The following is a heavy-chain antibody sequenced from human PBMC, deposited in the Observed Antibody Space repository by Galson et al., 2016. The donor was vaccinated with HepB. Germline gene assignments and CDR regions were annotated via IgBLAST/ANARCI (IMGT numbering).Heavy chain of an antibody. D-gene: IGHD3-3*01. V-gene: IGHV3-53*01. CDR3: ARWSDSHGFDP. J-gene: IGHJ5*02. CDR1: EFTVSSNY. Sequence: SLRLSCAASEFTVSSNYMIWVRQAPGKGLEWVSVIYSSGCTYYADSVKGRFTISRDNSKNTLYLQMNSLRAEDTAVFYCARWSDSHGFDPWGQGTLVTVSS. CDR2: IYSSGCT.